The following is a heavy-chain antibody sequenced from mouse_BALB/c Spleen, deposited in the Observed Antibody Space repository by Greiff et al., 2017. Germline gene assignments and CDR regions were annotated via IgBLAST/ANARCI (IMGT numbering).Heavy chain of an antibody. J-gene: IGHJ2*01. Sequence: EVKLQESGPGLVKPSQSLSLTCTVTGYSITSDYAWNWIRQFPGNKLEWMGYISYSGSTSYNPSLKSRISITRDTSKNQFFLQLNSVTTEDTATYYCAVITTGDAFDYWGQGTTLTVSS. CDR1: GYSITSDYA. V-gene: IGHV3-2*02. D-gene: IGHD2-4*01. CDR3: AVITTGDAFDY. CDR2: ISYSGST.